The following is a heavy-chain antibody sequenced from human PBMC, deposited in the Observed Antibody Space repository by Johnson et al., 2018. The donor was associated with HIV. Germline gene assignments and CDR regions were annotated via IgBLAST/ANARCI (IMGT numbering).Heavy chain of an antibody. D-gene: IGHD3-22*01. CDR3: AKRGSTMIGGAGAFDI. CDR2: INWNGDRT. V-gene: IGHV3-20*04. Sequence: EVQLVESGGGFVKPEGSLRLSCAPSGFNFDDYGMSWVRQAPGKGLEWVSGINWNGDRTGYADSVKGRFTISRYNAKNSLYLQMNSLRAEDTAVYYCAKRGSTMIGGAGAFDIWGQGTMVTVSP. CDR1: GFNFDDYG. J-gene: IGHJ3*02.